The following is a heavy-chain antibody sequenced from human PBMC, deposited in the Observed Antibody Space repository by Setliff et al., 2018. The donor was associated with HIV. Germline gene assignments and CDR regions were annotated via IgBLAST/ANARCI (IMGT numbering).Heavy chain of an antibody. CDR1: DDTFARFG. V-gene: IGHV1-69*06. D-gene: IGHD3-10*01. Sequence: SVKVSCKASDDTFARFGISWVRQAPGQGLEWVGAIFPRIGTTNHAQKFQGRVTITADKSISTVYMKMTSLRSEDTAVYYCASGVGHFDTSYSEKYWGQGTLVTVSS. J-gene: IGHJ4*02. CDR2: IFPRIGTT. CDR3: ASGVGHFDTSYSEKY.